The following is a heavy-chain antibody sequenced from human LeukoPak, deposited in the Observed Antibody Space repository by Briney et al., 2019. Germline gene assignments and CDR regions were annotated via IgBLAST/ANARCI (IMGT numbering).Heavy chain of an antibody. CDR1: GGSISRYY. CDR2: IFYSGST. Sequence: PSETLSLTCTVSGGSISRYYWSWIRQPPGKGLEWIGCIFYSGSTNYNPSLKGRGTISVDTSKNQFSLKLSSVTAANTGVYFRARRADSSGWYYFDYWGQGTLVTVSS. CDR3: ARRADSSGWYYFDY. D-gene: IGHD6-19*01. J-gene: IGHJ4*02. V-gene: IGHV4-59*08.